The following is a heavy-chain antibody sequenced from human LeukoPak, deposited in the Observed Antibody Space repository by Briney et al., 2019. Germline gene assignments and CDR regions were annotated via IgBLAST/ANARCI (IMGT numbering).Heavy chain of an antibody. V-gene: IGHV3-23*01. CDR2: ISGGGDAT. D-gene: IGHD3-10*01. CDR1: GFTFITYA. Sequence: PGGSLRLSCAASGFTFITYAMSWVRQAPGKGLEWVSTISGGGDATYYADSVKGRFTISRDNSKNTLYLRMNSLRVEDTAVYYCARDSSMLRGPLVIYYFDFWGQGTLVTVSS. J-gene: IGHJ4*02. CDR3: ARDSSMLRGPLVIYYFDF.